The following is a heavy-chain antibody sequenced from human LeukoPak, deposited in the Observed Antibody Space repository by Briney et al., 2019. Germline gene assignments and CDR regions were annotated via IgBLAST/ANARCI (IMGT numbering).Heavy chain of an antibody. D-gene: IGHD5-18*01. Sequence: SETLSLTCAVYGGSFSGYYWNWIRQPPGKGLEWIGEINHSGSTNYTPSLKSRVTISVDTSKNQFSLKLSSVTAANTAVYYCARGRRGYSYGYAFDIWGQGTMVTVSS. J-gene: IGHJ3*02. CDR2: INHSGST. V-gene: IGHV4-34*01. CDR3: ARGRRGYSYGYAFDI. CDR1: GGSFSGYY.